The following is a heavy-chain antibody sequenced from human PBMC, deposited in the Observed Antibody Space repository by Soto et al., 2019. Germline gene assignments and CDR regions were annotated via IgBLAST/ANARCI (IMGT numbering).Heavy chain of an antibody. CDR2: ISSSGGTK. CDR3: ARSFLWIVS. CDR1: GFTFSTFS. Sequence: EVQLVESGGGLVQPGGSLRLSCAASGFTFSTFSMHWVRQSPGKGLEWISYISSSGGTKYYGDSAEGRFTISRDNAKSLLSLQKSSLRVEDTVIYFGARSFLWIVSWGQRTRVTVSS. D-gene: IGHD2-21*01. V-gene: IGHV3-48*01. J-gene: IGHJ4*02.